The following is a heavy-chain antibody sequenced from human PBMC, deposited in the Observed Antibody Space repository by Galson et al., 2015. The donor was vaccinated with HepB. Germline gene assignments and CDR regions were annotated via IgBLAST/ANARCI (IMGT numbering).Heavy chain of an antibody. CDR3: ARERGVQQWLVYYYYYYMDV. CDR1: GDSVSSNSAA. V-gene: IGHV6-1*01. CDR2: TYYRSKWYN. Sequence: CAISGDSVSSNSAAWNWIRQSPSRGLEWLGRTYYRSKWYNDYAVSVKSRITINPDTSKNQFSLQLNSVTPEDTAVYYCARERGVQQWLVYYYYYYMDVWGKGTTVTVSS. J-gene: IGHJ6*03. D-gene: IGHD6-19*01.